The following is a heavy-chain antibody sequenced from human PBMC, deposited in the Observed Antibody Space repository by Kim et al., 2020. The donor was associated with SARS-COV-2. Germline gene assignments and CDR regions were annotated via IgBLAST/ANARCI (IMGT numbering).Heavy chain of an antibody. CDR1: GGTFSSYA. D-gene: IGHD4-17*01. CDR3: ARAPTTVTTSDYYYGMDV. Sequence: SVKVSCKASGGTFSSYAISWVRQAPGQGLEWMGGIIPIFGTANYAQKFQGRVTITADESTSTAYMELSSLRSEDTAVYYCARAPTTVTTSDYYYGMDVWGQGTTVTVSS. J-gene: IGHJ6*02. V-gene: IGHV1-69*13. CDR2: IIPIFGTA.